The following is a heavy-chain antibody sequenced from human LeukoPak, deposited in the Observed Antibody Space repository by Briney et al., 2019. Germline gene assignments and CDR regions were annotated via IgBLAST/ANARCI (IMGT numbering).Heavy chain of an antibody. CDR1: GYNFASYW. Sequence: GESLKISCKGSGYNFASYWIVWVRRMPGKGLEWMGIIYPRDSDTRFSPSFQGQVTISADKSISTAYLQWSSLRASDTAMYYCARWHPSWDFPYWGQGTLVTVSS. V-gene: IGHV5-51*01. J-gene: IGHJ4*02. D-gene: IGHD3-3*01. CDR2: IYPRDSDT. CDR3: ARWHPSWDFPY.